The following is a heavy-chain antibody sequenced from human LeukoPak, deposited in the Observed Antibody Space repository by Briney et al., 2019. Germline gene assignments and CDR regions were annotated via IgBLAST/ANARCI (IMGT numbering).Heavy chain of an antibody. Sequence: PGGSLRLSCAASGFTFDDYTMHWVRQVPGKGPEWVSLISWDGGSTYYADSVKGRFTISRDNSKNSLYLQMNSLRTEDTALYYCAKDISSDLYYYYYMDVWGKGTTVTVSS. J-gene: IGHJ6*03. CDR3: AKDISSDLYYYYYMDV. D-gene: IGHD2-21*02. V-gene: IGHV3-43*01. CDR2: ISWDGGST. CDR1: GFTFDDYT.